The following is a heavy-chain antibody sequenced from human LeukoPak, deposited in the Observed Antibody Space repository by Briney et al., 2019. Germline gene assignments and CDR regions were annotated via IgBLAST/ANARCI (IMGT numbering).Heavy chain of an antibody. J-gene: IGHJ4*02. D-gene: IGHD3-10*01. Sequence: SGPTLVNPTQTLTLTCTFSGFSLSTSGMCVSWIRQPPGKALEWLARIDWDDDKYYSTSLKTRLTISKDTSKNQVVLTMTNMDPVDTAAYYCARSITMVRGVTESFDYWGQGTLVTVSS. CDR2: IDWDDDK. CDR1: GFSLSTSGMC. CDR3: ARSITMVRGVTESFDY. V-gene: IGHV2-70*11.